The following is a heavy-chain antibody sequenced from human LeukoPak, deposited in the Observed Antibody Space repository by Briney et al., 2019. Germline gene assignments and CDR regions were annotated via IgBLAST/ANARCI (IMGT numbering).Heavy chain of an antibody. V-gene: IGHV4-38-2*02. Sequence: PSATLSLTCTVSGYSISTGYYWDWIRQPPGKGLEWIGTFYHGGSTYYNPSLKSRVTISVDTSKNQFSLKLSSVTAADTAVYYCAGSAGSSGYYYEWGPGTLVTVSS. CDR2: FYHGGST. J-gene: IGHJ1*01. CDR3: AGSAGSSGYYYE. D-gene: IGHD3-22*01. CDR1: GYSISTGYY.